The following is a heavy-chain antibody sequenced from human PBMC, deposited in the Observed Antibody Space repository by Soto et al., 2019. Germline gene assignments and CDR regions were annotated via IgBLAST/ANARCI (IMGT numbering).Heavy chain of an antibody. Sequence: SEALSLTCTVSGGSISSGGYYWSWIRQHPGKGLEWIGYIYYSGSTYYNPSLKSRVTISVDTSKNQFSLKLSSVTAADTAVYYCARDTGDSSGYSYWYFDLWGRGTLVTVSS. CDR2: IYYSGST. D-gene: IGHD3-22*01. V-gene: IGHV4-31*03. CDR1: GGSISSGGYY. J-gene: IGHJ2*01. CDR3: ARDTGDSSGYSYWYFDL.